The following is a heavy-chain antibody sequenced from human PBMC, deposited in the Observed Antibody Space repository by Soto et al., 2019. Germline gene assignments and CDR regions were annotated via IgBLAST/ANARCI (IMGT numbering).Heavy chain of an antibody. CDR2: IWYDGSDK. J-gene: IGHJ3*02. V-gene: IGHV3-33*01. D-gene: IGHD2-15*01. CDR3: ARTFVVGGAFDI. CDR1: GFTFSSYG. Sequence: QVQLVESGGGVVQPGRSLRLSCAASGFTFSSYGMHWVRQAPGKGLEWVAVIWYDGSDKYYADSVKGRFTISRDNSKDTLYVQMNSLRAEDTAVYYCARTFVVGGAFDIWGQGPMVTVSS.